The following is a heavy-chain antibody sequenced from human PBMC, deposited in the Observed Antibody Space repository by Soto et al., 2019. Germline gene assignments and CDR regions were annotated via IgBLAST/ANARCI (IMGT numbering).Heavy chain of an antibody. CDR1: GLTFRTYA. D-gene: IGHD2-15*01. J-gene: IGHJ4*02. CDR3: AKWTCSGGSCYFDY. V-gene: IGHV3-23*01. Sequence: PGGSLRLSCAAHGLTFRTYAMTWVRQAPGKGLEWVSIISGSGGSTYYADSVKGRFTVSRDNSKNTLYVQMNSLRAEDTAVYYCAKWTCSGGSCYFDYWGQGTLVTVSS. CDR2: ISGSGGST.